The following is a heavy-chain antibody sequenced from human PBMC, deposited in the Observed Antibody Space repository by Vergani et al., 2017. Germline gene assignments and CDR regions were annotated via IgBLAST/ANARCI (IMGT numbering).Heavy chain of an antibody. D-gene: IGHD2-21*01. V-gene: IGHV3-49*04. CDR3: TRGVYTASADWTDY. CDR2: MRSRDFGGTT. J-gene: IGHJ4*02. Sequence: EVHLVESGGGLVQPGRSLRLSCTGSGFTFGDHAMSWVRQAPGKGLEWVGFMRSRDFGGTTEYTEYAASVRDRCVFSRDDSKSIAYLQMDSLKTEDTAVYYCTRGVYTASADWTDYWGQGTLVIVSS. CDR1: GFTFGDHA.